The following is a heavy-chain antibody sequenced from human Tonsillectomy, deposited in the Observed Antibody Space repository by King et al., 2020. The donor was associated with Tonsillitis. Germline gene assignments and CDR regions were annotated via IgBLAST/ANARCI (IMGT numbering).Heavy chain of an antibody. CDR1: GYTFSDYY. CDR2: INANSGGT. D-gene: IGHD3-10*01. CDR3: ARDDGSGTSRLSMDV. Sequence: QGQLVQSGAEVKKAGASVKVSCKASGYTFSDYYVHWVRQAPGQGLEWMGWINANSGGTLYAQKFQGRVTMTRDTSINSVYMELSRLTSGDTAMYYCARDDGSGTSRLSMDVWGHGTTVTVSS. J-gene: IGHJ6*02. V-gene: IGHV1-2*02.